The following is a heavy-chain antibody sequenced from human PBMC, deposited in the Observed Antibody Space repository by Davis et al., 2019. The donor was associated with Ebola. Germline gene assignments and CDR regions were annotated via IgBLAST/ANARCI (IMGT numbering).Heavy chain of an antibody. J-gene: IGHJ2*01. V-gene: IGHV1-46*01. D-gene: IGHD4-23*01. CDR1: GYTFTGYY. Sequence: ASVKVSCKASGYTFTGYYMHWVRQAPGQGLEWMGIINPSGGSTSYAQKFQGRVTMTRDTSISTAYMELGRLTSDDTAVYYCARGCRATVLMGEWYFDLWGRGTLVTVSP. CDR3: ARGCRATVLMGEWYFDL. CDR2: INPSGGST.